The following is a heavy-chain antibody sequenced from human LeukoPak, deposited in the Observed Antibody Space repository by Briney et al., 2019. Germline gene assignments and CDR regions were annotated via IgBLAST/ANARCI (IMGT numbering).Heavy chain of an antibody. V-gene: IGHV3-33*01. CDR1: GFTFSSYG. J-gene: IGHJ4*02. Sequence: GRSLRLSCAASGFTFSSYGMHWVRQAPGKGLEWVAVIWYDGSNKYYADSVKGRFTISRDNAKNSLYLQMDSLRAEDTAVYYCARGYYYIPFDYWGQGTLVTVSS. CDR3: ARGYYYIPFDY. CDR2: IWYDGSNK. D-gene: IGHD3-10*02.